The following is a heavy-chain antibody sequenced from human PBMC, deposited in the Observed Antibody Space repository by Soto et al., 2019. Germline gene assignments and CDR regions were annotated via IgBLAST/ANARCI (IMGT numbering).Heavy chain of an antibody. D-gene: IGHD5-18*01. CDR2: INPSGGST. J-gene: IGHJ6*02. V-gene: IGHV1-46*03. Sequence: QVQLVQSGAEVKKPGASVKVSCKASGYTFTSYYMHWVRQAPGQGLEWMGIINPSGGSTSYAQKFQGRVTLTRDTSSSIVYMELSSLRSEDSAVYYWSMELDTAMVTPDYYYYGMDVWCQVTTVTVSS. CDR3: SMELDTAMVTPDYYYYGMDV. CDR1: GYTFTSYY.